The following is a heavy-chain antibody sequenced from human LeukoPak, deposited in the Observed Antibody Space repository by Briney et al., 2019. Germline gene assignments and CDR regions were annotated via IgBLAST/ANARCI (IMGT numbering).Heavy chain of an antibody. CDR1: GFTFSSYG. CDR2: ISYDGSNK. V-gene: IGHV3-30*18. J-gene: IGHJ4*02. Sequence: GGSLRLSCAASGFTFSSYGMHWVRRAPGKGLEWVAVISYDGSNKYYADSVKGRFTISRDNAKNSLYLQMNSLRAEDTALYYCAKDPFYSSSWLGVYYFDYWGQGTLVTVSS. CDR3: AKDPFYSSSWLGVYYFDY. D-gene: IGHD6-13*01.